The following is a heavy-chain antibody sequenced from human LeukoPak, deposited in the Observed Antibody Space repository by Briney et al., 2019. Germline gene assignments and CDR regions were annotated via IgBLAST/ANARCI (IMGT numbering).Heavy chain of an antibody. Sequence: GGSLRLSCAASGFTFSNTWMSWVRQAPGKGLEWVSSISSSSSYIYYADSVKGRFTISRDNAKNSLYLQMNSLRAEDTAVYYCARVRGSYDSSGYYYQGDAFDIWGQGTMVTVSS. CDR1: GFTFSNTW. CDR2: ISSSSSYI. V-gene: IGHV3-21*01. D-gene: IGHD3-22*01. J-gene: IGHJ3*02. CDR3: ARVRGSYDSSGYYYQGDAFDI.